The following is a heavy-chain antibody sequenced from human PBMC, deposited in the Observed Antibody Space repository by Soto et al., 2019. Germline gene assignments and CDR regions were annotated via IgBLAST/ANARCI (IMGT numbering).Heavy chain of an antibody. D-gene: IGHD3-10*01. J-gene: IGHJ5*02. CDR1: GYTFTSYG. Sequence: GASVKVSCKASGYTFTSYGISWVRQAPGQGLEWMGWISAYNGNTNYAQKLQGRVTMTTDTSTSTAYMELRSLRSDDTAVYYCALHSRYHNYYGSGDPNWFDPWGQGTLVTVSS. CDR2: ISAYNGNT. CDR3: ALHSRYHNYYGSGDPNWFDP. V-gene: IGHV1-18*01.